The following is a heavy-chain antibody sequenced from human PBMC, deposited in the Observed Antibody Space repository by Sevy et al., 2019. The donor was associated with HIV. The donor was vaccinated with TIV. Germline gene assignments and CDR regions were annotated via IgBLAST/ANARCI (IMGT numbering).Heavy chain of an antibody. CDR3: AIVGSGSRYHFDY. CDR2: INSDGSST. D-gene: IGHD3-10*01. V-gene: IGHV3-74*01. CDR1: GLTVSDHY. Sequence: GGSLRLSCAASGLTVSDHYMDWVRQAPGKGLVWVSRINSDGSSTSYADSVKGRFPIYKDNAKNTMYLLMNSLRDEDTAVYYCAIVGSGSRYHFDYWGQGTLVTVSS. J-gene: IGHJ4*02.